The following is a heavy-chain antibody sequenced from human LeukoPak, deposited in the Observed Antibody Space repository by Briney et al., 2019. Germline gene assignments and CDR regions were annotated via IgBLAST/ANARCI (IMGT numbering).Heavy chain of an antibody. CDR3: ARHVRRYCSSTSCYGVFDY. V-gene: IGHV4-34*01. D-gene: IGHD2-2*01. J-gene: IGHJ4*02. CDR2: INHSGST. Sequence: SETLSLTCAVYGGSFSGYYWSWIRQPPGKGLEWIGEINHSGSTNYNPSLKSRVTISVDTSKNQFFLKLSSVTAADTAVYYCARHVRRYCSSTSCYGVFDYWGQGTLVTVSS. CDR1: GGSFSGYY.